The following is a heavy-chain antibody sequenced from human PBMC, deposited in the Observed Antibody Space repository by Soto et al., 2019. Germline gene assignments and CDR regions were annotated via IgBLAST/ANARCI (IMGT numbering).Heavy chain of an antibody. D-gene: IGHD3-16*01. Sequence: QVQLVESGGGVVQPGGSRRLSCAASGFTFSSYAMNWVRQAPGKGLEWVAVISYDGSKKYYVDSVKGRITISREISKNKMYLVMHSLSTGGRGVYYCARQRECGEQFGVDYWGQGTLVTVSS. CDR3: ARQRECGEQFGVDY. V-gene: IGHV3-30-3*01. J-gene: IGHJ4*02. CDR1: GFTFSSYA. CDR2: ISYDGSKK.